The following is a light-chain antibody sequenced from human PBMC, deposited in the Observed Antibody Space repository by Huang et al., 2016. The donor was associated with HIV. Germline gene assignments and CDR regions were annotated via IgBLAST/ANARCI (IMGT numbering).Light chain of an antibody. CDR3: QQYDSSPWT. V-gene: IGKV3-20*01. J-gene: IGKJ1*01. CDR2: GES. CDR1: QSVSSTY. Sequence: EIVLTQSPGTLSLSPGERATLSCRASQSVSSTYLAWYQQKPGQAPRLLFSGESGRATGIPDRLSGSGSGKDFTLTSSRLEPEDVAVDYCQQYDSSPWTFGQGTKVEIK.